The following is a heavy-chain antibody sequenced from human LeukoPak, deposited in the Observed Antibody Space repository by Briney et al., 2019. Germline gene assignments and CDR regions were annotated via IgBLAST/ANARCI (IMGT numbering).Heavy chain of an antibody. CDR2: IIPIFGTA. J-gene: IGHJ6*03. CDR3: ARGGNGYNDYYYYYMDV. CDR1: GGTFSSYA. V-gene: IGHV1-69*05. Sequence: ASVEVSCKASGGTFSSYAISWVRQAPGQGLEWMGGIIPIFGTANYAQKFQGRVTITTDESTSTAYMELSSLRSEDTAVYYCARGGNGYNDYYYYYMDVWGKGTTVTVSS. D-gene: IGHD5-24*01.